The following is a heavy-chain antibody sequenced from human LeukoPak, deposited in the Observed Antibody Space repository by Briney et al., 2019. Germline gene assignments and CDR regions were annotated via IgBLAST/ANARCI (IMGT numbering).Heavy chain of an antibody. D-gene: IGHD3-3*01. CDR3: ARVYDLWSGSPLDY. CDR2: ISAYNGKT. J-gene: IGHJ4*02. CDR1: GYTFTSNG. V-gene: IGHV1-18*01. Sequence: ASVKVSCKASGYTFTSNGISWVRQAPGQGLEWMGWISAYNGKTDYAQKLQGRVTMTTDTSTSTAYMELRSLRSDDTAVYYCARVYDLWSGSPLDYWGQGTLVTVSS.